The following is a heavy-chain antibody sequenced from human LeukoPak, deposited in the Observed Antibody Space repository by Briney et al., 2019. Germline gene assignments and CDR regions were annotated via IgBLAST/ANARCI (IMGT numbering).Heavy chain of an antibody. D-gene: IGHD2-15*01. CDR3: AGLGGVVAGGAFDI. CDR2: IYHSGST. J-gene: IGHJ3*02. CDR1: GYSISSGYY. V-gene: IGHV4-38-2*02. Sequence: SETLSLTCTVSGYSISSGYYWGWIRQPPGKGLEWIGSIYHSGSTYYNPSLKSRVTISVDTSKNQFSLKLSSVTAADTAVYYCAGLGGVVAGGAFDIWGQGTMVTVSS.